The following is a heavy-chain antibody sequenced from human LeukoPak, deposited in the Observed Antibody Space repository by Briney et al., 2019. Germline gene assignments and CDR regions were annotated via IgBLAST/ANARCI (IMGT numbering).Heavy chain of an antibody. D-gene: IGHD5-12*01. CDR2: INHSGRT. CDR3: ARGGEYSSSFDY. CDR1: GGSFSGYY. J-gene: IGHJ4*02. Sequence: SETLSLTCAVYGGSFSGYYWSWIRQPPGKGLEWIGEINHSGRTNYNPSLKSRLTISVDTSKNQFSLNLSSVTAADTAIYYCARGGEYSSSFDYWGQGTLVTVSS. V-gene: IGHV4-34*01.